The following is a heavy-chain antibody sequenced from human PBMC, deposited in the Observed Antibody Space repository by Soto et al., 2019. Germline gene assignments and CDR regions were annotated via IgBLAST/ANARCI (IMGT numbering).Heavy chain of an antibody. D-gene: IGHD3-10*01. CDR2: INPSGGST. V-gene: IGHV1-46*01. CDR1: GYTFTSYY. Sequence: ASVKVSCKASGYTFTSYYMHWVRQAPGQGLEWMGIINPSGGSTSYAQKFQGRVTMTRDTSTSTVYMELSSLRSEDTAVYYCASPSGSYYAFDYWGQGTLVTVSS. J-gene: IGHJ4*02. CDR3: ASPSGSYYAFDY.